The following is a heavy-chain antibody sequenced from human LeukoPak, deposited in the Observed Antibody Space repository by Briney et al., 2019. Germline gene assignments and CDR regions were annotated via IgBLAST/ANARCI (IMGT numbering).Heavy chain of an antibody. J-gene: IGHJ5*02. D-gene: IGHD3-3*01. V-gene: IGHV3-30-3*01. Sequence: GGSLRLSCAASGFTFSSYAMHWVCQAPGKGLEWVAVISYDGSNKYYADSVKGRFTISRDNSKNTLYLQMNNLSVDDTAVYYCAKAYTIFGLINPDWLDPWGQGTLVTVSS. CDR3: AKAYTIFGLINPDWLDP. CDR2: ISYDGSNK. CDR1: GFTFSSYA.